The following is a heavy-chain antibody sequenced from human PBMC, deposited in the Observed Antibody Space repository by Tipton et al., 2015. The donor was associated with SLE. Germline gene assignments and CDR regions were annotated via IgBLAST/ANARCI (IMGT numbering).Heavy chain of an antibody. D-gene: IGHD3-10*01. J-gene: IGHJ4*02. Sequence: LRLSCAVYGGSFSGYYWSWIRQPPGKGLEWIGYIYYSGSTNYNPSLKSRVTISVDTSKNQFSLKLSSVTAADTAVYYCARGTDPMVRDYWGQGTLVTVSS. CDR3: ARGTDPMVRDY. V-gene: IGHV4-59*01. CDR2: IYYSGST. CDR1: GGSFSGYY.